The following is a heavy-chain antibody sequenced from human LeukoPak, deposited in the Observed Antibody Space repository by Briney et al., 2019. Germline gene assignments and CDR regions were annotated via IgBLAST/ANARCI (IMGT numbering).Heavy chain of an antibody. V-gene: IGHV1-8*02. D-gene: IGHD3-3*01. CDR1: GGTFSSYA. CDR3: ARRLGITIFGVVIIRRNWFDP. Sequence: ASVKVSCKASGGTFSSYAISWVRQAPGQGLEWMGWMNPNSGNTGYAQKFQGRVTMTRNTSISTAYMELSSLRSEDTAVYYCARRLGITIFGVVIIRRNWFDPWGQGTLVTVSS. J-gene: IGHJ5*02. CDR2: MNPNSGNT.